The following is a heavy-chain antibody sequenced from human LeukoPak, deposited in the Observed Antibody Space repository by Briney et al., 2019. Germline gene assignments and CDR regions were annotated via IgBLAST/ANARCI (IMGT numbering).Heavy chain of an antibody. CDR2: IDPSDSYT. CDR1: GYSFTSYW. D-gene: IGHD6-19*01. CDR3: ARPSSGWYVLDY. V-gene: IGHV5-10-1*01. J-gene: IGHJ4*02. Sequence: GESLKISCKGSGYSFTSYWIAWVRQMPGKGLEWMGRIDPSDSYTNYSPSFQGHVTISADKSISTAYLQWSSLKASDTAMYYCARPSSGWYVLDYWGQGTLVTVSS.